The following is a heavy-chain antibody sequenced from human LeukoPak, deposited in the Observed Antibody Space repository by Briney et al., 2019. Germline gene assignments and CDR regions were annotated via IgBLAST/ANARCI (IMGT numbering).Heavy chain of an antibody. CDR2: IYYSGST. CDR3: ARTLRYFDWLPHTPSYYYYYMDV. D-gene: IGHD3-9*01. J-gene: IGHJ6*03. CDR1: DYSISSGYY. V-gene: IGHV4-38-2*02. Sequence: SETLSLTCTVSDYSISSGYYWGWIRQPPGKGLEWIGSIYYSGSTYYNPSLKSRVTISVDTSKNQFSLKLSSVTAADTAVYYCARTLRYFDWLPHTPSYYYYYMDVWGKGTTVTISS.